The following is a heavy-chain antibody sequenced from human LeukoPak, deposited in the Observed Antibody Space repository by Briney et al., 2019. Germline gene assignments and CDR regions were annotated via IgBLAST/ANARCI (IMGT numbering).Heavy chain of an antibody. CDR1: GFTFSHFG. J-gene: IGHJ4*02. V-gene: IGHV3-30*18. D-gene: IGHD1-26*01. Sequence: GRSLRLSCAASGFTFSHFGMHWVRQSPDKGQEWVAVIANDGSKQFYADSVKGRFIISRANSENTLYLEMNSLRTEDTAMYYCAKDSIGVTNMNGIWSFDLWGQGTLVTVSS. CDR2: IANDGSKQ. CDR3: AKDSIGVTNMNGIWSFDL.